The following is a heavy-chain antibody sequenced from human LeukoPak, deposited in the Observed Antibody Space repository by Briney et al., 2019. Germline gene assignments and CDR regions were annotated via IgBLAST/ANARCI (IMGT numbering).Heavy chain of an antibody. CDR2: INWNGDST. Sequence: PGGSLRLSCAAPGFTFDDYGMNWVRQAPGKGLEWVSGINWNGDSTGYEDSVKGRFTISRDNAKKSLYLQMNSLRAEDTALYYCARARGHDSSGSHFDYWGQGTLVTVSS. D-gene: IGHD3-22*01. CDR3: ARARGHDSSGSHFDY. CDR1: GFTFDDYG. V-gene: IGHV3-20*04. J-gene: IGHJ4*02.